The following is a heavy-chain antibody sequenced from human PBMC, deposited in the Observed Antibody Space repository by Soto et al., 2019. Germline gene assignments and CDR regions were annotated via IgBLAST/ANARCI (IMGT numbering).Heavy chain of an antibody. CDR1: GFTFSSYT. D-gene: IGHD3-22*01. V-gene: IGHV3-30-3*01. Sequence: GGSLRLSCAASGFTFSSYTMHWVRQPPGKGLEWVAVISYDGSNKYYADSVKGRFTISRDNSKNTLYLQMNSLRAEDTAVYYCAREGDYYDSSGYYSYYFDYWGQGT. CDR2: ISYDGSNK. J-gene: IGHJ4*02. CDR3: AREGDYYDSSGYYSYYFDY.